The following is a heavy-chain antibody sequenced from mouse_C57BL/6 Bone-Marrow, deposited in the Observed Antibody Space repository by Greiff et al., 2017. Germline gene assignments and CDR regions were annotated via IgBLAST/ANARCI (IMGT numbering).Heavy chain of an antibody. CDR2: IDPENGDT. CDR1: GFNIKDDY. Sequence: EVQLQQSGAELVRPGASVKLSCTASGFNIKDDYMHWVKQRPEQGLEWIGWIDPENGDTEYASKFQGKATITADTSSNTAYLQLSSLTSEDTAVYYCTTDVRYAMDYWGQGTSVTVPS. CDR3: TTDVRYAMDY. D-gene: IGHD3-2*02. J-gene: IGHJ4*01. V-gene: IGHV14-4*01.